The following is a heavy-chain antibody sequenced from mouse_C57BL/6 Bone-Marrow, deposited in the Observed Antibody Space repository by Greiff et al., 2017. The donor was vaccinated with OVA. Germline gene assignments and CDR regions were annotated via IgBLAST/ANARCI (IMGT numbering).Heavy chain of an antibody. J-gene: IGHJ4*01. CDR1: GYTFTSYW. CDR2: IDPSDSYT. Sequence: QVQLQQPGAELVRPGPSVKLSCKASGYTFTSYWMHWVKQRPGQGLEWIGVIDPSDSYTNYNQKFKGKATLTVDTSSSTAYMQLSSLTSEDSAVYYCARSPRLPLCYAMDYWGQGTSVTVSS. V-gene: IGHV1-59*01. CDR3: ARSPRLPLCYAMDY. D-gene: IGHD1-1*02.